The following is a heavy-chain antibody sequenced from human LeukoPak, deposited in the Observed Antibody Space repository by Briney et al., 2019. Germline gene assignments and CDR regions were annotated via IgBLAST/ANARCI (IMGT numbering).Heavy chain of an antibody. CDR3: ARGRGYIYGYDY. Sequence: QAGGSLRLSCAASGFMFSNYDMHWVRQAPGKGLEYVSHISTNGGSIYYAISVKGRFTISRDNSKNTLYLQMGSLRAEDMAVYYCARGRGYIYGYDYWGQGTLVTVSS. CDR1: GFMFSNYD. CDR2: ISTNGGSI. D-gene: IGHD5-18*01. J-gene: IGHJ4*02. V-gene: IGHV3-64*01.